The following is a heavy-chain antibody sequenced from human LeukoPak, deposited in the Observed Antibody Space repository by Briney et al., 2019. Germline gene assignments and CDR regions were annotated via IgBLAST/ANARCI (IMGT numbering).Heavy chain of an antibody. CDR2: ISSDGSNK. D-gene: IGHD6-19*01. Sequence: GGSLRLSCAASGFTFSSYVMHWVRQAPGKGLEWVAVISSDGSNKYYADSVKGRFTISRDNSKNTLYLQMNSLRAEDTAVYYCAKDLRAVAGPFDCWGQGTLITVSS. CDR3: AKDLRAVAGPFDC. V-gene: IGHV3-30*18. CDR1: GFTFSSYV. J-gene: IGHJ4*02.